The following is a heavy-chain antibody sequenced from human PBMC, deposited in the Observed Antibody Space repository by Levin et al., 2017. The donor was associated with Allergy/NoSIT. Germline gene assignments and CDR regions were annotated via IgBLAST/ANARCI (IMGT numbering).Heavy chain of an antibody. CDR1: GYSFSSYG. D-gene: IGHD2-8*02. J-gene: IGHJ4*02. Sequence: GESLKISCKTSGYSFSSYGIAWVRQAPGQGLDWMGWINTYNGNTNYAQNVQGRVTMTTDTSTSTAYMDLRSLRSDDTAVYYYAKVSLTYCTGTSGLLGDRGQGTLVLVSS. CDR2: INTYNGNT. CDR3: AKVSLTYCTGTSGLLGD. V-gene: IGHV1-18*01.